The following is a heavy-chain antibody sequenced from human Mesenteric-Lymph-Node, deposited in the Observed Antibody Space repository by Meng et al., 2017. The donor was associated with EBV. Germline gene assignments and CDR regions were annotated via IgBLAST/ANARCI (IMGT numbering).Heavy chain of an antibody. V-gene: IGHV4-34*02. CDR3: AREARSSGYHPGIGP. J-gene: IGHJ5*02. CDR1: GGFFSGYY. CDR2: INHSGST. D-gene: IGHD3-22*01. Sequence: QVQLQQWCAGLLXPXXXXXLTXAXYGGFFSGYYWSWIRQSPGKGLEWIGEINHSGSTNYNPSLKSRVTISVDTSKNQFSLKLTSVTAADTAVYYCAREARSSGYHPGIGPWGQGTLVTVSS.